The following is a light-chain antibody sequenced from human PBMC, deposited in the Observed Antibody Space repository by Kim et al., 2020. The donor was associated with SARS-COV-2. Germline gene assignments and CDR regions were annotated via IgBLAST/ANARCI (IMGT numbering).Light chain of an antibody. CDR2: KAS. CDR3: QQYISSWT. Sequence: IQMTQSPSTLSASVGDRVTITCRASQSIRSWLAWYQQKPGKAPKLLIQKASSLESGVPSRFSGSGSGTEFTLTISCLQPDDSATYYCQQYISSWTFGQGTKVDIK. V-gene: IGKV1-5*03. CDR1: QSIRSW. J-gene: IGKJ1*01.